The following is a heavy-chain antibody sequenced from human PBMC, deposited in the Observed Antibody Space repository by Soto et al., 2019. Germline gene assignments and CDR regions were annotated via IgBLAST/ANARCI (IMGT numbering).Heavy chain of an antibody. D-gene: IGHD3-3*01. V-gene: IGHV3-49*03. CDR2: IRSKAYGGTT. CDR1: GFTFGDYA. CDR3: TRDESYDFWSGPDMDV. Sequence: PGGSLRLSCTASGFTFGDYAMSWFRQAPGKGLEWVGFIRSKAYGGTTEYAASVKGRFTISRDDSKSIAYLQMNSLKTEDTAVYYCTRDESYDFWSGPDMDVWGQGTTVTVSS. J-gene: IGHJ6*02.